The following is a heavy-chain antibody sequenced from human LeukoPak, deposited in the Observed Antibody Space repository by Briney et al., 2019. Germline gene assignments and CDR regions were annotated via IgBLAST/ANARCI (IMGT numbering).Heavy chain of an antibody. D-gene: IGHD3-10*01. CDR2: INSDGSGT. J-gene: IGHJ3*02. CDR1: GFTFSSHW. CDR3: ARGGSDSALAFDM. Sequence: GGSLRLSCATSGFTFSSHWMHWVRQAPGKGLVWVSRINSDGSGTSYADSVKGRFTVSRDNAKNTLDLQMSSLRAEDTAVYYCARGGSDSALAFDMWGQGTMVIVSS. V-gene: IGHV3-74*01.